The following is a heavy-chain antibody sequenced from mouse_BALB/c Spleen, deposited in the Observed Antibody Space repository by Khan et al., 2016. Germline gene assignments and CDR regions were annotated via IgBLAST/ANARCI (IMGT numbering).Heavy chain of an antibody. J-gene: IGHJ3*01. CDR3: ARDNGSYVRFAY. Sequence: EVELVESGGGLVQPGGSLRLSCATSGFTFTDYYMSWVRQPPGKALEWLGFIRNKANGYTTEYSASVKGRFTISRDNSQSILYLQMTTLRAYDSARYFCARDNGSYVRFAYWGQGTLVTVSA. CDR1: GFTFTDYY. D-gene: IGHD1-1*02. CDR2: IRNKANGYTT. V-gene: IGHV7-3*02.